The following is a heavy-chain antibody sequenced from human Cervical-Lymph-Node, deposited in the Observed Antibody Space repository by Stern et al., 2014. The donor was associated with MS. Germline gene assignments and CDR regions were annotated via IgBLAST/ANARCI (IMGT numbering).Heavy chain of an antibody. J-gene: IGHJ4*02. V-gene: IGHV3-30*03. CDR2: ISYDGNHK. Sequence: VQLVESGGAVVQPGRSLRLSCAASGFTFSSYGMHWVRQAPGKGLEWVTVISYDGNHKYYSASVKGRFTISIDNSKNTLHLQINSVTPDDTAIYYCARDYEDTSMLFDHWGQGTLVTVSS. CDR3: ARDYEDTSMLFDH. CDR1: GFTFSSYG. D-gene: IGHD2-8*01.